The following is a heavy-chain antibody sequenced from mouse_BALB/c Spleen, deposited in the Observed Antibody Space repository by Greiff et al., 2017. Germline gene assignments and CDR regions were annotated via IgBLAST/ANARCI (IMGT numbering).Heavy chain of an antibody. CDR3: ARLFYFDV. Sequence: QVQLQQSGAELVRPGTSVKVSCKASGYAFTNYLIEWVKQRPGQGLEWIGVINPGSGGTNYTEKFKGKATLTADKSSSTAYMQLSSLTSDDSAVYFCARLFYFDVWGAGTTVTVSA. J-gene: IGHJ1*01. CDR1: GYAFTNYL. CDR2: INPGSGGT. V-gene: IGHV1-54*01.